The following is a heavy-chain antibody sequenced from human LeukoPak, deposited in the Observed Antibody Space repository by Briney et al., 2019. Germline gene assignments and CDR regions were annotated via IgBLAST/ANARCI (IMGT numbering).Heavy chain of an antibody. D-gene: IGHD3-3*02. CDR3: AIERSSLEGDCSAY. V-gene: IGHV3-48*03. J-gene: IGHJ4*02. Sequence: PGGSLRLSSAGSGYTFCNNKRNWLRQAPGRGLEWVAYIWSSGSGTHYADSVKDRFTISRDNGKNSLYLQMNSLRAEDTAVYYYAIERSSLEGDCSAYWGQGTLVTVSS. CDR2: IWSSGSGT. CDR1: GYTFCNNK.